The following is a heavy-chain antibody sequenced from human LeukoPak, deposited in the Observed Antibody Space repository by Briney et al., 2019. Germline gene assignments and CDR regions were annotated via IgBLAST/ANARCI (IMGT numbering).Heavy chain of an antibody. CDR3: ARDNYEGSNY. CDR1: GYTFTGYY. Sequence: GASVKVSCKASGYTFTGYYMHWVRQAPGQGLEWMGWINPNSGGTNYAQKFQGRVTMTTDTSISTAYMELSRLRSDDTAVYYCARDNYEGSNYWGQGTLVTVSS. D-gene: IGHD1-7*01. CDR2: INPNSGGT. J-gene: IGHJ4*02. V-gene: IGHV1-2*02.